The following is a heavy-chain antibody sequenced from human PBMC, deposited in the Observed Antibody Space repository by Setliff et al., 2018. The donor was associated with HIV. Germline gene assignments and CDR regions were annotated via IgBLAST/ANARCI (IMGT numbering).Heavy chain of an antibody. J-gene: IGHJ6*03. D-gene: IGHD5-12*01. Sequence: SETLSLTCAVSGGSISTDNWWNWVRQTPGKGLEWIGEISPSGRTNYNPSLKSRVTISVDSSKNQFSLKMTSVTAADTAVYYCAREGSIVATIRRWYYYYMDVWGKGTTVTISS. V-gene: IGHV4-4*02. CDR1: GGSISTDNW. CDR3: AREGSIVATIRRWYYYYMDV. CDR2: ISPSGRT.